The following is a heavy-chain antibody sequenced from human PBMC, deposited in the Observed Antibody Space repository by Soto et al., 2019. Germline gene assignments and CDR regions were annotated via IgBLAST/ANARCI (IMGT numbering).Heavy chain of an antibody. V-gene: IGHV3-33*01. CDR3: ARDHGSGSEIDD. D-gene: IGHD6-19*01. CDR2: IWYDGSNK. CDR1: GFTFSSYG. Sequence: PGGSLRLSCAASGFTFSSYGMHWVRQAPGKGLEWVAVIWYDGSNKYYADSVKGRFTISRDNSKNTLYLQMNSLRAEDTAVYYCARDHGSGSEIDDWGQGTLVTVSS. J-gene: IGHJ4*02.